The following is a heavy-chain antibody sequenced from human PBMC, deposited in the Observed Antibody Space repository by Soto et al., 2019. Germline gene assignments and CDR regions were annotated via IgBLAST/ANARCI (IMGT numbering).Heavy chain of an antibody. Sequence: EEQLVESGGGLVEPGGSLRLSCAGSGFKFSDAWMNWIRQAPGKGLEWVGHIKSKGSGATIDYAGPVKGRFIISRDDSKSTVFLQMNSLKTDDTAVSFTHDWTFYHDNAVWGQGTMVTVSS. CDR2: IKSKGSGATI. D-gene: IGHD3-16*01. J-gene: IGHJ3*01. CDR1: GFKFSDAW. CDR3: HDWTFYHDNAV. V-gene: IGHV3-15*07.